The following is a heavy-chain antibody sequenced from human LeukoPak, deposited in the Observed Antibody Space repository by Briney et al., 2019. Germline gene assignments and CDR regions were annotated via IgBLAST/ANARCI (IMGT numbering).Heavy chain of an antibody. CDR1: RFTFSSYG. CDR3: AREGGSQDRHYYYYMDV. J-gene: IGHJ6*03. V-gene: IGHV3-30*19. Sequence: PGGSLRLSCAASRFTFSSYGMHWVRQAPGKGLEWVAVISYDGSNKYYADSVKGRFTISRDNSKNTLYLQMNSLRAEDTAVYYCAREGGSQDRHYYYYMDVWGKGTTVTVSS. CDR2: ISYDGSNK. D-gene: IGHD1-26*01.